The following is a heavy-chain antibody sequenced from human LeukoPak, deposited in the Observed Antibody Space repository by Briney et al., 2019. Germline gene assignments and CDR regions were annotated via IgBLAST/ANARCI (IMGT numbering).Heavy chain of an antibody. Sequence: GASVKVSCKASGYTFTSYGISWVRQAPGQGLEWMGWISAYNGNTNYAQKLQGRVTMTTDTSTSTAYMELRSLRSDDTAVYYCAGDRVGATSGPMVDYWGQGTLVTVSS. CDR2: ISAYNGNT. V-gene: IGHV1-18*01. CDR3: AGDRVGATSGPMVDY. J-gene: IGHJ4*02. CDR1: GYTFTSYG. D-gene: IGHD1-26*01.